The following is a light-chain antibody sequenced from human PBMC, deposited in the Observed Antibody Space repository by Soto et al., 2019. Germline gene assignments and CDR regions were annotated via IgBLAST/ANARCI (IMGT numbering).Light chain of an antibody. CDR2: DNN. V-gene: IGLV1-51*01. Sequence: QSVLTQPPSVSAAPGQKVAISCSGSSSNIENNYVSWYQQLPGTAPKLLIYDNNERPSGIPDRFSGSKSGTSATLGITGLQTGDEADYYCGTLDTSLSGYVFGTGTKVTVL. CDR1: SSNIENNY. J-gene: IGLJ1*01. CDR3: GTLDTSLSGYV.